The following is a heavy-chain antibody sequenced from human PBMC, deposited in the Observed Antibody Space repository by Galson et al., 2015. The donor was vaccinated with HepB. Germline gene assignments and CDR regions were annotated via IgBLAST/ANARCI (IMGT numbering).Heavy chain of an antibody. V-gene: IGHV3-53*01. CDR3: ARGLGSSWSYYFDY. CDR2: IYSGGST. CDR1: GFTVSSNF. J-gene: IGHJ4*02. D-gene: IGHD6-6*01. Sequence: SLRLSCAASGFTVSSNFMSWVRQAPGKGLEWVSVIYSGGSTYYADSVKGRFTISRDNSKNTLYLQMNSLRAEDTAVYYCARGLGSSWSYYFDYWGQGTLVTVSS.